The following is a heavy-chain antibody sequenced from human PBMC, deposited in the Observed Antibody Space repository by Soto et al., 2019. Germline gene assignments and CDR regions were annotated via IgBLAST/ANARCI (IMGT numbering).Heavy chain of an antibody. CDR1: GFTFSSYG. CDR3: ARDHLNQNDYVWGSYRYNPHPSGY. Sequence: GGSLRLSCAASGFTFSSYGMHWVRQAPGKGLEWVAVIWYDGSNKYYADSVKGRFTISRDNSKNTLYLQMNSLRAEDTAVYYCARDHLNQNDYVWGSYRYNPHPSGYWGQGTLVTVSS. D-gene: IGHD3-16*02. J-gene: IGHJ4*02. CDR2: IWYDGSNK. V-gene: IGHV3-33*01.